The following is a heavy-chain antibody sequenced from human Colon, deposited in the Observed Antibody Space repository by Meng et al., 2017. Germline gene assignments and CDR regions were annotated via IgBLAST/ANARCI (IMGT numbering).Heavy chain of an antibody. Sequence: VPLQRAGPRLGRPSQTLSLTCTLAGGSVSSPSYYWSWIRQTPGKGLEWIGYVYYTGSANYNPSLKSRVTISVDTSKNHFSLNLTSVTAADTAVYYCARGRGSYSSIDFWGQGTLVTVSS. CDR1: GGSVSSPSYY. CDR3: ARGRGSYSSIDF. CDR2: VYYTGSA. V-gene: IGHV4-61*03. J-gene: IGHJ4*02. D-gene: IGHD1-26*01.